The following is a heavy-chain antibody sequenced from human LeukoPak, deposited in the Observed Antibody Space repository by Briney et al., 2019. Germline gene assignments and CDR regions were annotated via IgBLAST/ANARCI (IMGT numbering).Heavy chain of an antibody. J-gene: IGHJ6*02. D-gene: IGHD6-6*01. CDR2: IIPIFGTA. CDR1: GGTFSSYA. CDR3: ARTDRFEYSSSSYSSYYYYGMDV. V-gene: IGHV1-69*13. Sequence: ASVKVSCKASGGTFSSYAISWVRQAPGQGLEWMGGIIPIFGTANYAQKFQGRVTITADESTSTAYMELSSLRSEDTAVYYCARTDRFEYSSSSYSSYYYYGMDVWGQGTTVTVSS.